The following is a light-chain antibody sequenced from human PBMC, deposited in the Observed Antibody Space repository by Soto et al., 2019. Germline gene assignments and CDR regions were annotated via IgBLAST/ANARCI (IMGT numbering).Light chain of an antibody. CDR1: QSVVSGY. V-gene: IGKV3-20*01. CDR3: HQYGGSPV. CDR2: DAS. J-gene: IGKJ1*01. Sequence: EIVLTQSPGTLPLSPGARVTLSCRASQSVVSGYLAWYQQKPGQAPRLLIYDASSRATGLPDRFRGSGSGTDFTIIISILEPEDFAVYYCHQYGGSPVFGQGTKVEIK.